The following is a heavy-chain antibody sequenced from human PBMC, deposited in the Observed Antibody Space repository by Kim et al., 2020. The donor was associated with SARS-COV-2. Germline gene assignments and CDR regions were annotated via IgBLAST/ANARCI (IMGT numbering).Heavy chain of an antibody. CDR2: IFSAGTH. CDR3: ARLNYRDTRGHPFPFDL. CDR1: GVSISGSTYY. Sequence: SETLSLTCTVSGVSISGSTYYWAWIRQSPGKGLAWIASIFSAGTHYFFPPLKSRVTIPVDAPKNVFSLNLTSVTAADTATYYCARLNYRDTRGHPFPFDLWRQGTIVTVSS. V-gene: IGHV4-39*01. D-gene: IGHD3-16*02. J-gene: IGHJ3*01.